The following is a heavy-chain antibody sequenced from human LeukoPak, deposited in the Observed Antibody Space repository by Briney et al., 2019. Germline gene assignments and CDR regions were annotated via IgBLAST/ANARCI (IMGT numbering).Heavy chain of an antibody. Sequence: ASVKVSCKASGYTFTSYAMNWVRQAPGQGLEWMGWINTKTGNPTYAQGFTGRFVFSLDTSVNTAYLQISSLRAEDTAVYYCARGYCGGGSCHTCDYWGQGTLVTVSS. CDR3: ARGYCGGGSCHTCDY. J-gene: IGHJ4*02. D-gene: IGHD2-15*01. CDR2: INTKTGNP. V-gene: IGHV7-4-1*02. CDR1: GYTFTSYA.